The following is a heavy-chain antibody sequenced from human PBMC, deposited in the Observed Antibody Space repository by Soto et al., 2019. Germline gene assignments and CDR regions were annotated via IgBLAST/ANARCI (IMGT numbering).Heavy chain of an antibody. CDR2: ILSDGINE. J-gene: IGHJ5*02. CDR3: VRDRSPCAPFNWFDP. CDR1: GFTFSNYA. V-gene: IGHV3-30-3*01. Sequence: PGGSLRLSCAASGFTFSNYAMHWVRQAPGKGLEWVAVILSDGINEYYADSVKGRFTISSDNSENTLYLQLKSLRPEDTAVYHCVRDRSPCAPFNWFDPWGQGTLVAVSS.